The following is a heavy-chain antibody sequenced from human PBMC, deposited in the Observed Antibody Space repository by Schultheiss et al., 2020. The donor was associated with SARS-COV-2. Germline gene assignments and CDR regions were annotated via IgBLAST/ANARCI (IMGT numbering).Heavy chain of an antibody. CDR3: ARDGYATYYYGMDV. J-gene: IGHJ6*02. V-gene: IGHV4-39*07. CDR1: GGSISSGDYY. Sequence: SETLSLTCTVSGGSISSGDYYWSWIRQPPGKGLEWIGSIYYSGSTYYNPSLKSRVTISVDTSKNQFSLKLSSVTAADTAVYYCARDGYATYYYGMDVWGQGTTVTVSS. D-gene: IGHD5-12*01. CDR2: IYYSGST.